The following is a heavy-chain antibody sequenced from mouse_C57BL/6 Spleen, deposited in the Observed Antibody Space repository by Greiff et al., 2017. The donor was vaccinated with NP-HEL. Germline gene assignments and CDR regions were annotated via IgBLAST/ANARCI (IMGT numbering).Heavy chain of an antibody. CDR1: GFTFSDYG. CDR2: ISSGSSTI. D-gene: IGHD2-5*01. V-gene: IGHV5-17*01. CDR3: ARLDGYSKVYYAMDY. Sequence: EVQLVESGGGLVKPGGSLKLSCAASGFTFSDYGMHWVRQAPEKGLEWVAYISSGSSTIYYADTVKGRFTISRDNAKNTLYLQMTSLRSEDTAMYYCARLDGYSKVYYAMDYWGQGTSVTFSS. J-gene: IGHJ4*01.